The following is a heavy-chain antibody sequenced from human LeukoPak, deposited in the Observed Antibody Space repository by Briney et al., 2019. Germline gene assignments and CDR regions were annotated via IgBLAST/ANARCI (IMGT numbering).Heavy chain of an antibody. Sequence: ASVKVSCKASGYTCTSYCISWVRQAPGQGLEWMVWISAYNGNTNYAQKLQGRVTMTTDTSTSTAYMQLRSLRSDDTAVYYCARGGRGYYGSGSHFSYWGQGTLVTVSS. CDR3: ARGGRGYYGSGSHFSY. D-gene: IGHD3-10*01. V-gene: IGHV1-18*04. CDR1: GYTCTSYC. J-gene: IGHJ4*02. CDR2: ISAYNGNT.